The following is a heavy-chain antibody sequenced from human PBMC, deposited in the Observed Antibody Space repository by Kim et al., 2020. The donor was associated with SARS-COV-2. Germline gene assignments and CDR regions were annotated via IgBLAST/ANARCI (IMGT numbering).Heavy chain of an antibody. Sequence: YAEKFQGRVTIIADESTSTAYMELRGLRSEDTAMYYCAKGKGGDYYYGMDVWGQGTSVTVSS. D-gene: IGHD3-16*01. J-gene: IGHJ6*02. CDR3: AKGKGGDYYYGMDV. V-gene: IGHV1-69*01.